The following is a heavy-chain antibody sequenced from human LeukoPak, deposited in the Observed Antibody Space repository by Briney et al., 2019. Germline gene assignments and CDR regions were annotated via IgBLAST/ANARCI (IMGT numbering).Heavy chain of an antibody. CDR1: GFTFSSYG. CDR3: ARDPGPLRFLEWFFDY. V-gene: IGHV3-30*03. CDR2: ISYDGSNK. Sequence: GGSLRLSCAASGFTFSSYGMHWVRQAPGKGLEWVAVISYDGSNKYYADSVKGRFTISRDNSKNTLYLQMDSLRAEDTAVYYCARDPGPLRFLEWFFDYWGQGTLVTVST. J-gene: IGHJ4*02. D-gene: IGHD3-3*01.